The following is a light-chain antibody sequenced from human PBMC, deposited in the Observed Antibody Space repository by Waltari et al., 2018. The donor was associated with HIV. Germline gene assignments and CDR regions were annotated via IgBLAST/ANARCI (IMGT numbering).Light chain of an antibody. Sequence: QSVLPQPPSASRPPGPSVPRSCSCSSSNHASYTVKCYPPLPGTAPKLLIDTNNQRASGVPDRFSGSKSGTSASLAISGLQSEDEADYYCAAWDDSLNGWVFGGGTKLTVL. CDR1: SSNHASYT. CDR3: AAWDDSLNGWV. J-gene: IGLJ3*02. CDR2: TNN. V-gene: IGLV1-44*01.